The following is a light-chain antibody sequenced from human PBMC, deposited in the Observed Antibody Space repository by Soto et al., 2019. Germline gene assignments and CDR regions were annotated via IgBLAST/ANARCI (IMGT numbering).Light chain of an antibody. J-gene: IGKJ5*01. CDR3: QQYYHWPPLT. V-gene: IGKV3D-15*01. CDR1: QSVNSN. Sequence: EIVMRQCPASRSVCRGGRATLSCRASQSVNSNLAWYQEKPGQAPRLLIYGAFTRATGIPARFSGSGSGTEFPLTTSSPQSEDFAVYYCQQYYHWPPLTFGQGTRLELK. CDR2: GAF.